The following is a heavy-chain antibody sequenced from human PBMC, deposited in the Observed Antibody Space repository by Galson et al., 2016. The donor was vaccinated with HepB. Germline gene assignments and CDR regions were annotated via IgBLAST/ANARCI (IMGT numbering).Heavy chain of an antibody. D-gene: IGHD1-26*01. Sequence: SVKVSCKASGYTFTEYDMNWVRQATGQGLEWMGWMNPNSGNRGYAQKFQGRVTMTRDTSIKTAFMELSSLRSEDTAVYFGVGGGVSGNFAWREAEHWGQGSLVTVSS. CDR3: VGGGVSGNFAWREAEH. V-gene: IGHV1-8*01. CDR1: GYTFTEYD. CDR2: MNPNSGNR. J-gene: IGHJ4*02.